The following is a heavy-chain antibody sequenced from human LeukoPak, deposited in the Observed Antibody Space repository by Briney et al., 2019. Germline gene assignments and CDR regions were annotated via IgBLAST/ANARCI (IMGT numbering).Heavy chain of an antibody. V-gene: IGHV1-18*01. Sequence: ASVKVSCKASGYTFTSYGISWVRQAPGQGLEWMGWISAYNGNTNYAQKLQGRVTMTTDTSTSTAYMELRSLRSDDTAVYYCAREVPAAKYYYYYYMDVWGKGTTVTVSS. CDR2: ISAYNGNT. CDR1: GYTFTSYG. CDR3: AREVPAAKYYYYYYMDV. J-gene: IGHJ6*03. D-gene: IGHD2-2*01.